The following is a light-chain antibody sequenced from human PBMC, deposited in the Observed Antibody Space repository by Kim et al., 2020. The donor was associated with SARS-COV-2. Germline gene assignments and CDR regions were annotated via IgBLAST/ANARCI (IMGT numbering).Light chain of an antibody. CDR1: KLGDKY. CDR2: EDT. Sequence: VSPGQTARISCSGDKLGDKYVCWYQQKPGQSPVLLIYEDTKRPSGFPVRFSGSYSGNTATLPISGTQAMDEADYYCQAWDSNTWVFGGGTQLTVL. J-gene: IGLJ3*02. CDR3: QAWDSNTWV. V-gene: IGLV3-1*01.